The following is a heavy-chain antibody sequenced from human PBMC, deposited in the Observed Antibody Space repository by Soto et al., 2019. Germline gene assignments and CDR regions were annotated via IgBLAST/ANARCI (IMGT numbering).Heavy chain of an antibody. CDR1: GFTFSNHA. CDR3: ARDPGGHYWTRTSCLYFFDH. D-gene: IGHD2-2*01. J-gene: IGHJ4*02. Sequence: EVQLLESGGALVQPGGSLRLSCAASGFTFSNHAMNWVRQAPGKGLEWVSTISDSGSTYYADSVKGRFTISRDNSKNPVYLQMDSLRAEDTAVNYCARDPGGHYWTRTSCLYFFDHWGQGTLVIVSS. V-gene: IGHV3-23*01. CDR2: ISDSGST.